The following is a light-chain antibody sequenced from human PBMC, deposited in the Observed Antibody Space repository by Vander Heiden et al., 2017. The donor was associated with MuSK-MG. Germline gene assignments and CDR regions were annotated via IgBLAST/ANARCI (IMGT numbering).Light chain of an antibody. V-gene: IGKV1-6*01. J-gene: IGKJ4*01. CDR1: QGIRND. CDR3: LRDYNYPLT. CDR2: AAS. Sequence: AIQMTQSPSSLSASVGDRVTITCRASQGIRNDLGWYQQKPGKAPKLLIYAASSLQSGVPSRFSGSGSGTDFTLTISSLQPEDFTTYYCLRDYNYPLTFGGGTKVEIK.